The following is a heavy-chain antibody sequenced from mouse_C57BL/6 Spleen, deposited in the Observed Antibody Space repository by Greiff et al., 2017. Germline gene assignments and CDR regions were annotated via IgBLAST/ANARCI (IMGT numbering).Heavy chain of an antibody. CDR1: GYTFTDYE. CDR3: TRLATTVDPFAY. Sequence: QVQLKQSGAELVRPGASVTLSCKASGYTFTDYEMHWVKQTPVHGLEWIGAIDPETGGTAYNQKFKGKAILTADKSSSTAYMELRSLTSEDSAVYYCTRLATTVDPFAYWGQGTLVTVSA. D-gene: IGHD1-1*01. J-gene: IGHJ3*01. V-gene: IGHV1-15*01. CDR2: IDPETGGT.